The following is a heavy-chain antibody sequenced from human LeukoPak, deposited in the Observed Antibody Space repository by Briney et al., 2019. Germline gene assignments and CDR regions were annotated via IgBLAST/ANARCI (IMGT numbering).Heavy chain of an antibody. D-gene: IGHD6-13*01. CDR3: AKAAVDYYYYMDV. V-gene: IGHV1-18*01. CDR1: GYTFTNYG. Sequence: GASVKVSCKASGYTFTNYGISWVRQAPGQGLEWMGWISVYNDNTNYAQKLQGRVTMTTDTSTSTVYMGLRSLRSDDTAVYYCAKAAVDYYYYMDVWGKGTTVTVSS. CDR2: ISVYNDNT. J-gene: IGHJ6*03.